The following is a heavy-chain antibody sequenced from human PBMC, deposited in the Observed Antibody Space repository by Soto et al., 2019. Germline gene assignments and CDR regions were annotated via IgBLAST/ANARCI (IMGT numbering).Heavy chain of an antibody. CDR3: ASLSHDSSATNWFDP. CDR2: IYHSGST. J-gene: IGHJ5*02. V-gene: IGHV4-4*02. D-gene: IGHD3-22*01. Sequence: SETLSLTCAVSGGSISSSNWWSWVRQPPGKGLEWIGEIYHSGSTNYNPSLKSRVTISVDKSKNQFSLKLSSVTAADTAVYYCASLSHDSSATNWFDPWGQGTLVTVSS. CDR1: GGSISSSNW.